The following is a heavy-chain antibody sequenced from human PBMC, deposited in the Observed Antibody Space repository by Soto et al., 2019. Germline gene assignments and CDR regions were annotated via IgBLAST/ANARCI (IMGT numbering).Heavy chain of an antibody. D-gene: IGHD6-13*01. J-gene: IGHJ6*03. V-gene: IGHV1-8*01. CDR1: GYTFTSYD. Sequence: ASVKVSCKASGYTFTSYDINWVRRATGQGLEWMGWINPNSGNTGYAQKFQGRVTMTRNTSISTAYMELSSLRSEDTAVYYCARARRSWYDYYYYMDVWGKGTTVTVSS. CDR3: ARARRSWYDYYYYMDV. CDR2: INPNSGNT.